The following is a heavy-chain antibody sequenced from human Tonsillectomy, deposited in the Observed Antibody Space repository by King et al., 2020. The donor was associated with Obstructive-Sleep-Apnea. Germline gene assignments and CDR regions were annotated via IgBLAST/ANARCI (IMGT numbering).Heavy chain of an antibody. CDR3: AREGYGP. CDR2: VYHSGNT. D-gene: IGHD5-12*01. J-gene: IGHJ5*02. V-gene: IGHV4-38-2*02. Sequence: QLQESGPGLVKPSETLSLTCTVSGYSINSGYYWGWIRQPPGQGLEWIGSVYHSGNTYYNPSLKSRVTISVHTSQNQFSLRLFSVTAADTAVYYCAREGYGPWGQGALVTVSS. CDR1: GYSINSGYY.